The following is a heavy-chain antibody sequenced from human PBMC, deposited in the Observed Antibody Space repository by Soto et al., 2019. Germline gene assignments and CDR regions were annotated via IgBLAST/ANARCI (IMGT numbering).Heavy chain of an antibody. CDR2: IYYSGST. CDR1: GDSHIGIYP. J-gene: IGHJ6*02. V-gene: IGHV4-38-2*02. Sequence: SETLSLTCTASGDSHIGIYPWAWIRQPPGRSLEWIGSIYYSGSTYYNPSLKSRVTISVDTSKNQFSLKLSSVTAADTAVYYCARCADGMDVWGQGTTVTVSS. CDR3: ARCADGMDV.